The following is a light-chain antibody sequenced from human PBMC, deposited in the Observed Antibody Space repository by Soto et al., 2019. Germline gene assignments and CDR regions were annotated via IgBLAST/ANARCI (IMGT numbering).Light chain of an antibody. J-gene: IGKJ1*01. Sequence: DIQMTQSPSSLSASVGDRVTITCRASQSISNSLNWYQQKPGKAPKLLIYAASSLQSGVPSRFSGSGSGTDFTLTISSLQPEEFATYYCQQSDSTTWTFGQGTKVEIK. CDR1: QSISNS. CDR2: AAS. V-gene: IGKV1-39*01. CDR3: QQSDSTTWT.